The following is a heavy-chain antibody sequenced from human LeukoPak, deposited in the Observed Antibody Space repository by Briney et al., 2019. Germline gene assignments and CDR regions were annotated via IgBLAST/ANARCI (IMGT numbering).Heavy chain of an antibody. V-gene: IGHV3-20*04. CDR3: ARRGYSGSYSGYYYYYMDV. Sequence: GGSLRLSCAASGFTFDDYGMSWVRQAPGKGLEWVSGINWNGGSTGYADSVKGRFTISRDNAKNSLYLQMNSLRAEDTALYYCARRGYSGSYSGYYYYYMDVWGKGTTVTISS. CDR1: GFTFDDYG. J-gene: IGHJ6*03. CDR2: INWNGGST. D-gene: IGHD1-26*01.